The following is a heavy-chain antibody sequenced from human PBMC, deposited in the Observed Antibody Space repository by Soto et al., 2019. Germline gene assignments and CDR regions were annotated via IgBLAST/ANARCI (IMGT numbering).Heavy chain of an antibody. CDR1: GGSISGDYY. V-gene: IGHV4-30-4*08. Sequence: SESLSLTCSVSGGSISGDYYWSWIRQSPEKGLEWIGYIYYSGSSYSNPALQSRLSMSLDTSKNQFSLKLRSVIAADTAVYYCGRGGARWPGYFDSWGQGALVNVSS. D-gene: IGHD2-15*01. J-gene: IGHJ4*02. CDR3: GRGGARWPGYFDS. CDR2: IYYSGSS.